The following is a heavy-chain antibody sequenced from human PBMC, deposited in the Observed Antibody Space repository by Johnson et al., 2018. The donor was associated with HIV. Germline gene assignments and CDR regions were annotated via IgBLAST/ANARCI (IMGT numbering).Heavy chain of an antibody. CDR1: GFPFTDAW. CDR3: TTDVLGVDAFDI. V-gene: IGHV3-15*01. Sequence: VQVVESGGGLVKPGGSLRLSCAASGFPFTDAWMSWVRQAPGKGLAWVGRIKSKTDGGTTDYAAPVHGRFTIARDDSKNTLYLQMNSLKTEDTAVYYCTTDVLGVDAFDIWGQGTMVTVSS. D-gene: IGHD4/OR15-4a*01. J-gene: IGHJ3*02. CDR2: IKSKTDGGTT.